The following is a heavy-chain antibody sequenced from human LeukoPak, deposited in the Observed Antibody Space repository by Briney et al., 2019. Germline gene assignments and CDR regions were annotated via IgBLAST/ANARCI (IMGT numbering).Heavy chain of an antibody. CDR3: ARAHYDISTGYFHSGYYFDY. CDR2: ISSSSSYI. Sequence: GGSLRLSCAASGFTFSSYSMNWVRQAPGKGLEWVSSISSSSSYIYYADSVKGRFTISRDNAKNSLYLQMNSLRAEDTAVYYCARAHYDISTGYFHSGYYFDYWGQGTLVTVSS. D-gene: IGHD3-9*01. CDR1: GFTFSSYS. V-gene: IGHV3-21*01. J-gene: IGHJ4*02.